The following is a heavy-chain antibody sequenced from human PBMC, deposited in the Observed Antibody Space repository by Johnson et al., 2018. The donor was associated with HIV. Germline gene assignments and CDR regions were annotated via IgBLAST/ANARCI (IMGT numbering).Heavy chain of an antibody. D-gene: IGHD1-26*01. CDR3: TTSVGATLRGAFDI. V-gene: IGHV3-15*01. J-gene: IGHJ3*02. Sequence: VQLVESGGGLVKPAGSLRLSCAASGFTLSNARMSWVRQAPGKGLEWVGRITSKTDGGTTDYAAPVKGRFTIPRDDSKNTLYLQMNSLKTEDTAVDYCTTSVGATLRGAFDIWGQGTMVTVSS. CDR1: GFTLSNAR. CDR2: ITSKTDGGTT.